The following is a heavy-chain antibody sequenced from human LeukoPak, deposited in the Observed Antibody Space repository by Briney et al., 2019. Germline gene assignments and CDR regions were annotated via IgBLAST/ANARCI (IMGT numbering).Heavy chain of an antibody. D-gene: IGHD3-10*01. CDR2: IYYTGST. J-gene: IGHJ3*02. CDR1: GGSITSSSYY. V-gene: IGHV4-39*07. CDR3: ATTARITMVRGVNDAFDI. Sequence: SETLSLTCTVSGGSITSSSYYWGWIRQPPGKGLEWIGTIYYTGSTYYNPSLKSRVTISLDKSKNQFSLKLSSVTAADTAVYYCATTARITMVRGVNDAFDIWGQGTMVTVSS.